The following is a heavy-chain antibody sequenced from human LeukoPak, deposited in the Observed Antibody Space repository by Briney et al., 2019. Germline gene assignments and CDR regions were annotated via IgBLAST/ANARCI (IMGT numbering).Heavy chain of an antibody. D-gene: IGHD6-6*01. CDR3: ARDQGSSSSDAFDI. Sequence: SETLSLTCTVSGGSISSYYWIWIPQPPGKALEWIGYIYYSGSTNYNPSLKSRVTISVDTSKNQFSLKLSSVTAADTGVYYCARDQGSSSSDAFDIWGQGAMVTVSS. CDR1: GGSISSYY. J-gene: IGHJ3*02. V-gene: IGHV4-59*01. CDR2: IYYSGST.